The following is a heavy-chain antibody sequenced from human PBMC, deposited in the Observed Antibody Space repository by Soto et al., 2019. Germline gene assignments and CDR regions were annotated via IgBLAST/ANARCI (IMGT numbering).Heavy chain of an antibody. D-gene: IGHD1-26*01. CDR1: GGSIRSYY. CDR3: AREGASGFGMDV. V-gene: IGHV4-4*07. J-gene: IGHJ6*02. CDR2: IYTRGTT. Sequence: QVQLQESGPGLVKPSETLSLTCNVSGGSIRSYYWSWNRQPAGKALEWIGRIYTRGTTNYNPPLKIRTTQLIDTSKKQFVHIRGSVEAAGAAVYYCAREGASGFGMDVWGQGPTVTVSS.